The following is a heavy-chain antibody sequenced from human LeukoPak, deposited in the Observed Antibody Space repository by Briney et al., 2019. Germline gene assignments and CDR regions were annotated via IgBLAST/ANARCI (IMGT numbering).Heavy chain of an antibody. J-gene: IGHJ6*02. CDR1: GFTFSSYR. V-gene: IGHV3-74*01. Sequence: GGSLRLSCAASGFTFSSYRMHWVRQAPGKGLVWVSRIKSDGSETSYADSVKGRFTISRDNARNTLYLHMNSLRPEDTAIYYCASDRVFYGLDVWGQGTTVTVSS. CDR3: ASDRVFYGLDV. CDR2: IKSDGSET.